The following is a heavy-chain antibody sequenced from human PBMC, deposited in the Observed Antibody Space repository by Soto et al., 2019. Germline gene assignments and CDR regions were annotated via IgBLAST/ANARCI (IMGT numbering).Heavy chain of an antibody. CDR3: ARGGYGSGSYYNSRVGWFDP. J-gene: IGHJ5*02. Sequence: PETLSLTGAVDGGSFGGYDLVWLRQPHGKGLEWIGEINHSGSTNYNPSLKSRVTISVDTSKNQFSLKLSSVTAADTAVYYCARGGYGSGSYYNSRVGWFDPWGQGTLVNVS. CDR2: INHSGST. V-gene: IGHV4-34*01. CDR1: GGSFGGYD. D-gene: IGHD3-10*01.